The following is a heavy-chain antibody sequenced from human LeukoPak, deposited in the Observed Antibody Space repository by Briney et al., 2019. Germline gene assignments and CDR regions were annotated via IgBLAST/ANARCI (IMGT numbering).Heavy chain of an antibody. Sequence: GASVKVSCKASGGTFSSYAISWVRQAPGQGLEWMGGIISIFGTANYAQKFQGRVTITADESTSTAYIELSSLRSEDTAVYYCAREGIRTSTLDYWGQGTLVTVSS. CDR1: GGTFSSYA. CDR3: AREGIRTSTLDY. D-gene: IGHD6-6*01. J-gene: IGHJ4*02. V-gene: IGHV1-69*13. CDR2: IISIFGTA.